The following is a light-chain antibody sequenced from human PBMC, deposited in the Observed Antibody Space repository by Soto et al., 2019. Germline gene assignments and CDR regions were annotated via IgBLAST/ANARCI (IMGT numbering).Light chain of an antibody. J-gene: IGKJ4*01. CDR3: QQYNDWPLT. CDR1: QSVSNN. CDR2: GAS. Sequence: EIVMTQSPATLSVSPGERSTLSCRASQSVSNNLAWYQQKPGQAPRLLIYGASTRATGIPARFSGSASGTEFTLTISSLQSEDFAVYYCQQYNDWPLTFGGGTKVDIK. V-gene: IGKV3-15*01.